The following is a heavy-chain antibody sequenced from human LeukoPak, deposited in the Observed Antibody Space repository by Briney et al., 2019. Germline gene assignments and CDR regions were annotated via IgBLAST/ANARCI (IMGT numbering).Heavy chain of an antibody. V-gene: IGHV3-30-3*01. J-gene: IGHJ4*02. CDR3: ARDDPRVRGVIDY. CDR1: GFTFSSYA. D-gene: IGHD3-10*01. Sequence: GGFLRLSCAASGFTFSSYAMHWVRQAPGKGLEWVAVISYDGSNKYYADSVKGRFTISRDNSKNTLYLQMNSLRAEDTAVFYCARDDPRVRGVIDYWGQGTLVTVSS. CDR2: ISYDGSNK.